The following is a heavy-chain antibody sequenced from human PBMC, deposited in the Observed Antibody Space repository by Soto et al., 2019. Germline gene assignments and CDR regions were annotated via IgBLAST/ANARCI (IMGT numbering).Heavy chain of an antibody. Sequence: PGGSLRLSCAASGFTFSSYSMNWVRQAPGKGLEWVSSISSSSSYIYYADSVKGRFTISRDNAKNSLYLQMNSLRAEDTAVYYCARDRGFTMVRGVMFPDYWGQGTLVTVSS. CDR3: ARDRGFTMVRGVMFPDY. J-gene: IGHJ4*02. V-gene: IGHV3-21*01. CDR2: ISSSSSYI. CDR1: GFTFSSYS. D-gene: IGHD3-10*01.